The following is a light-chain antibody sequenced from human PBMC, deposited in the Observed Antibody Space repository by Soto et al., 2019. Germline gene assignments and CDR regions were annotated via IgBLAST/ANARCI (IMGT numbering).Light chain of an antibody. J-gene: IGLJ2*01. CDR3: SSYTSSTTLV. Sequence: QSVLTQPASVSGSPGQSLTISCTGTSNDVGGYNYVSWYQQYPGKAPKLMIYDVSDRPSGVSNRFSGSKSGNTASLTISGLQAEDEADYYCSSYTSSTTLVFGGGTKLTVL. CDR2: DVS. V-gene: IGLV2-14*01. CDR1: SNDVGGYNY.